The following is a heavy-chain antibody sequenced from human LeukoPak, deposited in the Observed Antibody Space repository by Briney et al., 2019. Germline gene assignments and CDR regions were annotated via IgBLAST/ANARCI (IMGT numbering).Heavy chain of an antibody. Sequence: ASVKVSCKASGYTFTSYAMHWVRQAPGQRLEWMGWINAGNGNTKYSQKFQGRVTITRDTSASTAYMELSSLRSEDTAVYYCARAKVLRGSSSHSPDYLDYWGQGTLVTVSS. CDR2: INAGNGNT. V-gene: IGHV1-3*01. D-gene: IGHD6-13*01. J-gene: IGHJ4*02. CDR1: GYTFTSYA. CDR3: ARAKVLRGSSSHSPDYLDY.